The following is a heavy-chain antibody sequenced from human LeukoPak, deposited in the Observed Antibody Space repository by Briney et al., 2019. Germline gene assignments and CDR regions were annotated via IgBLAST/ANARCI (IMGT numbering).Heavy chain of an antibody. CDR1: GFTFSSYS. J-gene: IGHJ4*02. V-gene: IGHV3-30*02. CDR3: AKDQDYYDSSGYPDY. Sequence: GGSLRLSCAASGFTFSSYSMNWVRQAPGKGLEWVAFIRYDGSNKYYADSVRGRSTISRDNSKNTLYLQMNSLRAEDTAVYYCAKDQDYYDSSGYPDYWGQGTLVTVSS. CDR2: IRYDGSNK. D-gene: IGHD3-22*01.